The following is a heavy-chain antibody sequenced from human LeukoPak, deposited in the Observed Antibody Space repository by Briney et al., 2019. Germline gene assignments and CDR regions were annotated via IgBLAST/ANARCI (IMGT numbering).Heavy chain of an antibody. V-gene: IGHV4-59*08. CDR2: IYYSRST. D-gene: IGHD3-3*01. CDR3: ARLPLSMSGYPPDY. CDR1: GGSISNYY. J-gene: IGHJ4*02. Sequence: PPETLSLTCAVSGGSISNYYWSWIRQPPGKGLEWIAYIYYSRSTLYNPSLKSRVTISVDMSKNQFSLRLSSVTAADTAVYYCARLPLSMSGYPPDYWGQGTLVTVSS.